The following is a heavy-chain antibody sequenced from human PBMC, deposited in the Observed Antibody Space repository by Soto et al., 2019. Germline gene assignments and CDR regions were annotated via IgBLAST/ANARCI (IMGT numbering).Heavy chain of an antibody. CDR2: ISYDGSNK. CDR3: AKEHDFWSGYYHFDY. Sequence: GGSLRLSCAASGFTFSSYGMHWVRQAPGKGLEWVAVISYDGSNKYYADSVKGRFTISRDNSKNTLYLQMNSLRAEDTAVYYCAKEHDFWSGYYHFDYWGQGTLVTVSS. CDR1: GFTFSSYG. V-gene: IGHV3-30*18. J-gene: IGHJ4*02. D-gene: IGHD3-3*01.